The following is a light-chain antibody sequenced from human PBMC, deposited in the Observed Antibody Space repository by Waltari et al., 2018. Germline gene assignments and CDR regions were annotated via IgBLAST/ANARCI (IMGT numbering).Light chain of an antibody. Sequence: QSVLTQPPSASGTPGQRVTISCFGSRSNIGNNIVSWYLQVPGTAPKLLIYNNNQAPSGVPERFSGAKSGTSASLAISWLQSEDEAEYSCAAWDDSLEGWVFGGGTRLTVL. CDR2: NNN. V-gene: IGLV1-44*01. CDR3: AAWDDSLEGWV. CDR1: RSNIGNNI. J-gene: IGLJ3*02.